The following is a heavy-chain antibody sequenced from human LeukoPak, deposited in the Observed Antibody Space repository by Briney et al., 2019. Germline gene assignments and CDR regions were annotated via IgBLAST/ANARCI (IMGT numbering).Heavy chain of an antibody. J-gene: IGHJ4*02. CDR3: AKGLRYFDWLGGGC. Sequence: GGSLRLSCAASGFTFSSYGMHWVRQAPGKGLEWVAVMWYDGSNKYYADSVKGRFTISRDNSKNTLYLQMNSLRAEDTAVYYCAKGLRYFDWLGGGCWGQGTLVTVSS. CDR2: MWYDGSNK. V-gene: IGHV3-33*08. CDR1: GFTFSSYG. D-gene: IGHD3-9*01.